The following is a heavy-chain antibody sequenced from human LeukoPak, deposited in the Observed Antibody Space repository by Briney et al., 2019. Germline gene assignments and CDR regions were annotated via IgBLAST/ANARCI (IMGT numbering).Heavy chain of an antibody. CDR2: IYIDGSK. CDR3: ARLPSY. J-gene: IGHJ4*02. Sequence: GGSLRPSCAASGVTVSSHYMTWVRQAPGKGLEWVSVIYIDGSKYYADSVKGRFTISRDHSKNTLYLQLNSLRPEDTAVYYCARLPSYWGQGTLVTVSS. V-gene: IGHV3-66*02. CDR1: GVTVSSHY.